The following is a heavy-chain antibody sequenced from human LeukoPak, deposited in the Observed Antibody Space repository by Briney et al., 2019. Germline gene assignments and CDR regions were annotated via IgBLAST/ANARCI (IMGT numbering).Heavy chain of an antibody. CDR3: ARSRELLDFDT. CDR2: INPSSNAA. CDR1: GYTFSDYT. D-gene: IGHD3-10*01. Sequence: GASVKVSCKTSGYTFSDYTIHWVRQAPGQGLEWMGWINPSSNAANYAQRFEGRVSLTRDTSISTAYMVLTSLTSDDTGVYYCARSRELLDFDTWGQGTLVSVSS. V-gene: IGHV1-2*02. J-gene: IGHJ4*02.